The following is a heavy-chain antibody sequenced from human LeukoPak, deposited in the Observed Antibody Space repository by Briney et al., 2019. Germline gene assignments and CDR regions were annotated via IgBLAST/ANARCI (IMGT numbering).Heavy chain of an antibody. J-gene: IGHJ3*02. D-gene: IGHD3-16*01. CDR1: GYTFSSYG. Sequence: ASVKVSCKASGYTFSSYGFSWVRQAPGQGLEWMGWINAYNGNTNYAQNLQGRVTMTTDTSTSTAYMELRSLRSDDTAVYYCAREDYAHGAFDIWGQGTMVTVSS. V-gene: IGHV1-18*01. CDR2: INAYNGNT. CDR3: AREDYAHGAFDI.